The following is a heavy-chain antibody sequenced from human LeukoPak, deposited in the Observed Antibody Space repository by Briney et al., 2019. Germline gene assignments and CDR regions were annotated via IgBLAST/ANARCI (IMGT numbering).Heavy chain of an antibody. V-gene: IGHV3-21*01. Sequence: GESLRLSCAASGFTFSSYSMNWVRQAPGKGLEWVSSISSSSSYIYYADSVKGRFTISRDNAKNSLYLQMNSLRAEDTAVYYCARGYCSSTSCYPYYFDYRGQGTLITVSS. CDR2: ISSSSSYI. CDR3: ARGYCSSTSCYPYYFDY. CDR1: GFTFSSYS. D-gene: IGHD2-2*01. J-gene: IGHJ4*02.